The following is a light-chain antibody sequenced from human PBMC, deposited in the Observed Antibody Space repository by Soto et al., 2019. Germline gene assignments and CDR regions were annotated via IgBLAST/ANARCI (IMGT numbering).Light chain of an antibody. J-gene: IGKJ2*01. Sequence: EIVLTQSPGILSLSPGQRATLSCRASQIVSTNYLAWYQQKPGQAPRLLIYGASSRATGIPDRFSGSGSGTDFSLTISGLESEDFAVYYCQLYGNSPMYTFGQGTKLEIK. CDR3: QLYGNSPMYT. CDR1: QIVSTNY. CDR2: GAS. V-gene: IGKV3-20*01.